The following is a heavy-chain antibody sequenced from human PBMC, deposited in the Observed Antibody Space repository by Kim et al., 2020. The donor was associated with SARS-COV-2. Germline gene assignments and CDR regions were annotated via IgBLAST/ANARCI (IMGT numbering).Heavy chain of an antibody. D-gene: IGHD3-16*01. CDR3: ARTRGGGYYYGMDV. V-gene: IGHV3-30*07. Sequence: DSVKGRIDISRDNSKNTLYLQMNSRGAEETAVYYCARTRGGGYYYGMDVWGQGTTVTVSS. J-gene: IGHJ6*02.